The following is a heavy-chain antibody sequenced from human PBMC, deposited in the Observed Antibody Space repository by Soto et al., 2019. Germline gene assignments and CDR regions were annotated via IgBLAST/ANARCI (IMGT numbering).Heavy chain of an antibody. J-gene: IGHJ4*02. CDR3: AIGPAVDNVDY. CDR1: GGSIANVNFY. D-gene: IGHD1-1*01. V-gene: IGHV4-30-4*01. CDR2: IYNSGTT. Sequence: QVQLQESGPGLVEPSQTLSLTCTVSGGSIANVNFYWSWIRQPPGKGLEWIGHIYNSGTTSSNPSPKSPVIISVATSTHQFSLQLSSVTAADTAVYYCAIGPAVDNVDYWGQGTLVTVSS.